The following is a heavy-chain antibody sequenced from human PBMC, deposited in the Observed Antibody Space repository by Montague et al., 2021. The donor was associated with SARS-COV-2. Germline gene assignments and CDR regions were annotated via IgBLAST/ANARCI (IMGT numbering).Heavy chain of an antibody. CDR3: ASPGGYCSGGSRYYVY. Sequence: SETLSLTCTVSGGSISSYYWSWIRQPPGKGLEWIGYIYYSGSSNYNPSLKSRVTISIDTPKNQFSLNLNSVTAADGAVYYCASPGGYCSGGSRYYVYWGQGTLVTVSS. CDR1: GGSISSYY. CDR2: IYYSGSS. J-gene: IGHJ4*02. D-gene: IGHD2-15*01. V-gene: IGHV4-59*01.